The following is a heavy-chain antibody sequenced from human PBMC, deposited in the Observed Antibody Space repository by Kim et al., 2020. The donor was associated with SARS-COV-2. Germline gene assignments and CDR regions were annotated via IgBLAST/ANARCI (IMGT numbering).Heavy chain of an antibody. D-gene: IGHD6-19*01. CDR3: ARGTLGQWPPSTDY. V-gene: IGHV3-33*05. CDR2: ISHDGSNA. J-gene: IGHJ4*02. CDR1: GFTLSSYG. Sequence: GGSLRLSCAASGFTLSSYGMYWVRQAPGKGLEWVAFISHDGSNAYYADSVKGRFTISRDTSKNTLFVQMNSLRAEDTAVYYCARGTLGQWPPSTDYWGQGTLVTVSS.